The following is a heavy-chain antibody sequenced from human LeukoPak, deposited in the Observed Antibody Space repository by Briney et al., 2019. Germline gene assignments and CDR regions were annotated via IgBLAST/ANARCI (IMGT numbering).Heavy chain of an antibody. CDR1: GGTFSSYA. V-gene: IGHV1-69*13. CDR3: ARTIPPRGFDY. J-gene: IGHJ4*02. Sequence: ASVKVSCKASGGTFSSYAISWVRQAPGQGLEWMGGIIPIFGTANYAQKFQGRVTVTADESTSTAYMELSSLRSEDTAVYYCARTIPPRGFDYWGQGTLVTVSS. D-gene: IGHD2-21*01. CDR2: IIPIFGTA.